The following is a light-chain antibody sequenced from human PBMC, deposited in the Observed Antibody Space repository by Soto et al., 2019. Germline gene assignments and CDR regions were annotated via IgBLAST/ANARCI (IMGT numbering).Light chain of an antibody. V-gene: IGKV1-12*01. J-gene: IGKJ4*01. Sequence: DIQMTQSPSVVSASVGDRVTITCRASQDISSWLVWYQQKPGKAPKLLIYATSGFQSGVPSSFSGSGSGTDFTLTISNLQSEDLATYYCQQANSFPLTFGGGTKVEIK. CDR1: QDISSW. CDR3: QQANSFPLT. CDR2: ATS.